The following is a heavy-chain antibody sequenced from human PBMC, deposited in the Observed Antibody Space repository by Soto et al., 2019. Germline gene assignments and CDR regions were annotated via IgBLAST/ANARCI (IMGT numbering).Heavy chain of an antibody. V-gene: IGHV1-69*02. CDR2: IIPILGIA. Sequence: QVQLVQSGAEVKKPGSSVKVSCKASGGTFSGYTISWVRQAPGQGLEWMGRIIPILGIANYAQKFQGRVSITADKSTSTAYMELSSLRSEDTAVYYCARGKELLRSYGLDVGGQGTTVTVSS. CDR1: GGTFSGYT. J-gene: IGHJ6*02. CDR3: ARGKELLRSYGLDV. D-gene: IGHD3-3*01.